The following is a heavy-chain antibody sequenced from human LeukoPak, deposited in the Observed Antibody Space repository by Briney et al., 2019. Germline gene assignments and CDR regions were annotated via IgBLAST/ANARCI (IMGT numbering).Heavy chain of an antibody. Sequence: PGGSLRLSCAVSGFSVSRNYMSWVRQAPGKGLEWVSSISSSSSYIYCGDSVKGRFTISRDNAKNSLYLQMNSLRAEDTAVYYCARAQWLAVGYYFDYWGQGTLVTVSS. V-gene: IGHV3-21*01. D-gene: IGHD6-19*01. J-gene: IGHJ4*02. CDR3: ARAQWLAVGYYFDY. CDR2: ISSSSSYI. CDR1: GFSVSRNY.